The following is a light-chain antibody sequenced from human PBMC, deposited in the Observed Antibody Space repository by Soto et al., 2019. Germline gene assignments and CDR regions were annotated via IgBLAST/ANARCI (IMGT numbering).Light chain of an antibody. V-gene: IGKV3-15*01. CDR2: GAS. CDR3: QQYNNWPLT. Sequence: ERVMTQSPGTLSVSPGERATLSCRASQSVSNNLAWYQRKHGQAPRLLIYGASTRAAGIPARFSGSGSGTEFTLTISSLQSEDFGVYYCQQYNNWPLTFGGGTTVEIK. J-gene: IGKJ4*01. CDR1: QSVSNN.